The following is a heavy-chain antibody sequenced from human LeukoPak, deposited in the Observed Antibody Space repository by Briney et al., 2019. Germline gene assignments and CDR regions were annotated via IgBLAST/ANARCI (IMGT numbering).Heavy chain of an antibody. Sequence: PSETLSLTCTVSNGSISIYYWSWVRQPAGKGPEWIGRISASGSTNYNPSLKSRVTMSVDTSKNQFSLNLTSVTAADTAVYYCAREITVTRPFDYWGQGTLVTVSS. V-gene: IGHV4-4*07. CDR3: AREITVTRPFDY. CDR2: ISASGST. CDR1: NGSISIYY. D-gene: IGHD4-17*01. J-gene: IGHJ4*02.